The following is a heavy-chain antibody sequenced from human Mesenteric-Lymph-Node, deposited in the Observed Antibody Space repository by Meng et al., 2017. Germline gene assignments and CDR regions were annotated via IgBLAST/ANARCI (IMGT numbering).Heavy chain of an antibody. Sequence: HPQPWGAGLLKPPETLSLTCAVYGGSFSEYYWTWIRQTPGKGLEWIGEIKHNVRTNYNPSLKSRATISVEPAKNQVSLNLNSLTAADTAVYYCARVEYRGIHQDSNGLGLWGQGTLVTVSS. J-gene: IGHJ4*02. CDR2: IKHNVRT. CDR3: ARVEYRGIHQDSNGLGL. CDR1: GGSFSEYY. V-gene: IGHV4-34*01. D-gene: IGHD3-10*01.